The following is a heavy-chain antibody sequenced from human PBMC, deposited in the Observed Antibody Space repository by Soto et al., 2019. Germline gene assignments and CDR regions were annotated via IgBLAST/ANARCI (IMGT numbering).Heavy chain of an antibody. V-gene: IGHV4-59*01. D-gene: IGHD2-21*02. Sequence: QVQLQESGPGLVKTSETLSLTCTVSGGAISRYYWSWIRQPPGKGLEWIGYMYNTGSTVYSPSFKSRVTISVDTSKNQFSLKLNSVTAADTAVYYCARDLWGYCGTDCYPLDVWGQGTTVTVCS. CDR1: GGAISRYY. J-gene: IGHJ6*02. CDR2: MYNTGST. CDR3: ARDLWGYCGTDCYPLDV.